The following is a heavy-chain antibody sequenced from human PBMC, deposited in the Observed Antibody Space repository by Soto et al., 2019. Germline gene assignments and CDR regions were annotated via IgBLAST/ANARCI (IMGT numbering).Heavy chain of an antibody. J-gene: IGHJ3*02. D-gene: IGHD3-3*01. V-gene: IGHV4-59*01. CDR3: AGNVWSGYVGTDAFDI. Sequence: SETLSLTCTVSGGSISSYYWSWIRQPPGKGLEWIGYIYYSGSTNYNPSLKSRVTISVDTSKNQFSLKLSSVTAADTAVYYCAGNVWSGYVGTDAFDIWGQGTMVTVSS. CDR2: IYYSGST. CDR1: GGSISSYY.